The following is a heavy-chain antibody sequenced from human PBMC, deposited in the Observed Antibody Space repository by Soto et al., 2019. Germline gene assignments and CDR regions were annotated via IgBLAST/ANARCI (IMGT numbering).Heavy chain of an antibody. D-gene: IGHD6-19*01. V-gene: IGHV1-2*02. Sequence: ASVKVSCKASRYTLTDYYVYWVRQAPGQGLEWMGWINPNSGGTNYAQNFQGRVTMTRDTSISTVYMELSRLRSDDTAVYFCARVGQWLATDYWGQGTLVTVSS. CDR2: INPNSGGT. CDR3: ARVGQWLATDY. CDR1: RYTLTDYY. J-gene: IGHJ4*02.